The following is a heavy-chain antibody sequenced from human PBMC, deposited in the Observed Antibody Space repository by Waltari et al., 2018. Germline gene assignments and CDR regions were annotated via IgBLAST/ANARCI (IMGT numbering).Heavy chain of an antibody. CDR1: GGSFSGYY. D-gene: IGHD5-18*01. J-gene: IGHJ4*02. V-gene: IGHV4-34*01. Sequence: QVQLQQWGAGLLKPSETLSLTCAVYGGSFSGYYWSWIRQPPGKWLEWIGEINHSGSTNYTPSLKSRVTISVDTSKNPCSLKLSSVTAADTAVYYCARDIKGYSYGYPFDYWGQGTLVTVSS. CDR3: ARDIKGYSYGYPFDY. CDR2: INHSGST.